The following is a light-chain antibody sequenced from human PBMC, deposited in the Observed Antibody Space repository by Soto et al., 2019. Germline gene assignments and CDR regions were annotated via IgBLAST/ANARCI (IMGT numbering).Light chain of an antibody. J-gene: IGKJ1*01. V-gene: IGKV1-5*01. CDR3: QQYNGYPT. CDR2: DAS. Sequence: DIPMTQSPSTLSASVGDRVTITCRASQSISSWLAWYQQKPGKAPKLLIYDASSLESGVPSRFSGSGSGTEFTLTISWLPADDFTTYYCQQYNGYPTFGQGTKVEIK. CDR1: QSISSW.